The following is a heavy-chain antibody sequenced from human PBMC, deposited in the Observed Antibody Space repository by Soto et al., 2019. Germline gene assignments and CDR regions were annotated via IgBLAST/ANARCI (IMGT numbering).Heavy chain of an antibody. Sequence: EVQLLESGGGLVQPGGSLRLSCAASGFTFSSYAMSWVRQAPGKGLEWVSAISGSGGSTYYADSVKGRFTISRDNSKNTLYLQMNSLRAEDTAVYYCAKDWATAGGLANAFDIWGQGTMVTVSS. CDR2: ISGSGGST. D-gene: IGHD3-10*01. CDR3: AKDWATAGGLANAFDI. J-gene: IGHJ3*02. CDR1: GFTFSSYA. V-gene: IGHV3-23*01.